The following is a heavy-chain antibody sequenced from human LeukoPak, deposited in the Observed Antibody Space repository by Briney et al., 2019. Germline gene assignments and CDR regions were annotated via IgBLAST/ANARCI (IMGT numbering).Heavy chain of an antibody. J-gene: IGHJ4*02. CDR3: ARGQGTVTTH. CDR1: GGSFSGYY. Sequence: SETLSLTCAVSGGSFSGYYWAWIRQPPGKGLEWIGEINHSGGANYNPSLKSRVTISLDTSKNQFSLKLSSVTAADTALYYCARGQGTVTTHWGQGTLVTVSS. V-gene: IGHV4-34*01. D-gene: IGHD4-17*01. CDR2: INHSGGA.